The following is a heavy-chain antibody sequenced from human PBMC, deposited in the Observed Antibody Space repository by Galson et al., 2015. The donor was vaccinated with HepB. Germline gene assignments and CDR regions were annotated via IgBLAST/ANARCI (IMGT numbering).Heavy chain of an antibody. V-gene: IGHV4-34*01. D-gene: IGHD2-21*01. CDR3: VAGPFGPRFQFWYSPVYLQH. CDR1: SGSFTNYD. J-gene: IGHJ1*01. CDR2: VNRGGSA. Sequence: TLSLTCGVSSGSFTNYDWNWVRQAPGKGPEWIGEVNRGGSANVNPSLQSRVTITRDTSKSLFSLRLSSITAADTAMFYCVAGPFGPRFQFWYSPVYLQHWGRGTQVIVSS.